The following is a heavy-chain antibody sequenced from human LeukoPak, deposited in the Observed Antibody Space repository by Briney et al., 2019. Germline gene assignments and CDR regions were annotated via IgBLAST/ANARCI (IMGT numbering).Heavy chain of an antibody. CDR3: ARGPYGGNRGGAFDI. CDR2: LYYSGST. D-gene: IGHD4-23*01. Sequence: SGTLSLTCTVSGGSTSSYYWSWIRQPPGKGLEWIAYLYYSGSTDYNPSLKSRVTVSVGSSKNQVSLKLSSVTAADTAVYYCARGPYGGNRGGAFDIWGQGTMVTVSS. J-gene: IGHJ3*02. CDR1: GGSTSSYY. V-gene: IGHV4-59*01.